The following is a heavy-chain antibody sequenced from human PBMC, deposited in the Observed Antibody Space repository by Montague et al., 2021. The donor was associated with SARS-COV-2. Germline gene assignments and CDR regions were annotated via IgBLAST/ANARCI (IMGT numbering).Heavy chain of an antibody. CDR1: GGSISSGYFY. Sequence: TLSLTCTVSGGSISSGYFYWSWIRQPAGMGLEGIGLIYPGGNTNYNPSHQSPVTISAYTSKNQFSLKLSSVTAAATAFYDCARVYAVTYYFDYWGRGTLVTVSS. J-gene: IGHJ4*02. CDR3: ARVYAVTYYFDY. V-gene: IGHV4-61*02. CDR2: IYPGGNT. D-gene: IGHD3-16*01.